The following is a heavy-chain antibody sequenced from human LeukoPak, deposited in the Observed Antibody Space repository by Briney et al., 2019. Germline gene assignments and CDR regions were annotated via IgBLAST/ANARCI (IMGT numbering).Heavy chain of an antibody. CDR2: INPSGGST. CDR1: GYTFTSYY. CDR3: ARDTVGYCSSTSYPYGMDV. D-gene: IGHD2-2*01. J-gene: IGHJ6*04. V-gene: IGHV1-46*01. Sequence: ASVKVSCKASGYTFTSYYMHWVRQAPGQGLEWVGIINPSGGSTSYAQKFQGRVTMTRDTSTSTVYMELSSLRSEDTAVYYCARDTVGYCSSTSYPYGMDVWGKGTTVTVSS.